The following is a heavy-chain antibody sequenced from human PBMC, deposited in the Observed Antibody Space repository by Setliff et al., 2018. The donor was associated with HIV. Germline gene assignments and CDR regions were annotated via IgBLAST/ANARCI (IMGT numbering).Heavy chain of an antibody. Sequence: GGSLRLSCAASGFTFRNAWMNWVRQAPGKGLEWVGRIKSKTDGATTDYAAPVEGRFTISRDDSKNMLYLQMNSLKIEDTAVYYCTTIQKLTTPVDYWGQGTLVTVSS. V-gene: IGHV3-15*01. CDR2: IKSKTDGATT. D-gene: IGHD4-17*01. CDR1: GFTFRNAW. J-gene: IGHJ4*02. CDR3: TTIQKLTTPVDY.